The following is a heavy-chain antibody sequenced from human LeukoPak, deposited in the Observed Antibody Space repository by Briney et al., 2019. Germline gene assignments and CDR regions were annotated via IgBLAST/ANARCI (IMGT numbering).Heavy chain of an antibody. J-gene: IGHJ4*02. Sequence: QAPXXGLEWVSVTVGSGDGTYYADSVKGRFTISRDNSKDALYLQMNSLRAEDTAVYYCAKDPRHDYWGQGTLVTVSS. CDR2: TVGSGDGT. V-gene: IGHV3-23*01. CDR3: AKDPRHDY.